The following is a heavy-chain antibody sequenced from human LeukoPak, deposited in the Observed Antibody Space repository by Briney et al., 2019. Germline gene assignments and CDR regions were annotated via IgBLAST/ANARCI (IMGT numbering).Heavy chain of an antibody. CDR2: IYSGGST. CDR3: AKDARGYYHYYSDY. D-gene: IGHD3-3*01. J-gene: IGHJ4*02. Sequence: AGGSLRLSCAASGFTVSSSYMSWVRQAPGKGLEWVSVIYSGGSTYYADSVKGRFTISRDNSKNSLYLQMNSLRAEDTAVYYCAKDARGYYHYYSDYWGQGTLVTVSS. V-gene: IGHV3-53*01. CDR1: GFTVSSSY.